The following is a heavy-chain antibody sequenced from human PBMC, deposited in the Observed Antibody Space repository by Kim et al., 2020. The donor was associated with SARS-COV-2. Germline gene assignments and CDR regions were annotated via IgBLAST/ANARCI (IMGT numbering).Heavy chain of an antibody. J-gene: IGHJ6*02. V-gene: IGHV3-7*03. CDR1: GFTFSSYW. Sequence: GGSLRLSCAASGFTFSSYWMSWVRQAPGKGLEWVANIKQDGSEKYYVDSVKGRFTISRDNAKNSLYLQMNSLRAEDTAVYYCARDYPATAAGTFFDYYYYGMDVWGQGTTVTVSS. D-gene: IGHD6-13*01. CDR3: ARDYPATAAGTFFDYYYYGMDV. CDR2: IKQDGSEK.